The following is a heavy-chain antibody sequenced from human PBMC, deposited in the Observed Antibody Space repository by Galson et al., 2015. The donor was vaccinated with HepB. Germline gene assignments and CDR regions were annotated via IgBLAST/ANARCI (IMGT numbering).Heavy chain of an antibody. CDR1: GVTFNVYA. D-gene: IGHD2-2*01. J-gene: IGHJ1*01. CDR3: ARRWDTLVVKH. CDR2: IGDSNART. V-gene: IGHV3-23*01. Sequence: SLRLAGATSGVTFNVYAMSWVGQAPGEGLEWVSSIGDSNARTYYAESVKGRFTISRDNSKNTLYLQMDSLRAEDTAIYYCARRWDTLVVKHWGQGTRVTVSS.